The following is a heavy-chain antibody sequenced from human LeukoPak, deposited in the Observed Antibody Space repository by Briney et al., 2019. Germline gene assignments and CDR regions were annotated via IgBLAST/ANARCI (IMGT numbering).Heavy chain of an antibody. CDR1: GFTFSSYA. Sequence: GGSLRLSCAASGFTFSSYAMSWVRQAPGKGLEWVSAISGSGGSTYYADSVKGRFTISRDNSKNTLYLQMNGLRAEDTAVYYCAKDSSGRGYYGSGSIWAPREATFNYFDYWGQGTLVTVSS. J-gene: IGHJ4*02. D-gene: IGHD3-10*01. V-gene: IGHV3-23*01. CDR3: AKDSSGRGYYGSGSIWAPREATFNYFDY. CDR2: ISGSGGST.